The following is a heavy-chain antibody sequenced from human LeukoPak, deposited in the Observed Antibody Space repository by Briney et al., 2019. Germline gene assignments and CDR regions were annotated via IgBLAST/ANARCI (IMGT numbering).Heavy chain of an antibody. V-gene: IGHV3-23*01. CDR1: GFPFSTYA. CDR3: AKDGSDGYNLFDY. CDR2: ISGAGAGT. D-gene: IGHD5-24*01. J-gene: IGHJ4*02. Sequence: GGSLRLSCAATGFPFSTYAMSWVRQAPGKGLEWVSTISGAGAGTYYADSVKGRFTVSRDNYRNTVYLQMNSLRAEDTAVYYCAKDGSDGYNLFDYWGQGILVTVSS.